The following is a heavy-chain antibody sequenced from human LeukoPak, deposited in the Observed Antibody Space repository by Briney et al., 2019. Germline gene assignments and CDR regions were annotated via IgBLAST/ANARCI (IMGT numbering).Heavy chain of an antibody. J-gene: IGHJ4*02. CDR3: AKEIYCSSTSCSI. Sequence: GGSLRLSCAASGFTFSSYGMHWVRQAPGKGLEWVAFIRYDGSNKYYADSVKGRFTISRDNSKNTLYLQMNNLRAEDTAVYYCAKEIYCSSTSCSIWGQGTLVTVSS. CDR2: IRYDGSNK. D-gene: IGHD2-2*01. CDR1: GFTFSSYG. V-gene: IGHV3-30*02.